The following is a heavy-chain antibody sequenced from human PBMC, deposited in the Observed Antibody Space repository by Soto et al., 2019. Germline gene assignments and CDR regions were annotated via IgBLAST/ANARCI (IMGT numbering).Heavy chain of an antibody. J-gene: IGHJ4*02. CDR3: AKELAAAGPYYFDY. CDR1: GFTFSNNA. CDR2: ISGGGGRT. D-gene: IGHD6-13*01. Sequence: PGGSLRLSCAASGFTFSNNAMSWARQAPGKGLEWVSNISGGGGRTNYADSVKGRFTISRDNSKNTLYLQMNSLRAEDTAIYYCAKELAAAGPYYFDYWGQGTLVTVSS. V-gene: IGHV3-23*01.